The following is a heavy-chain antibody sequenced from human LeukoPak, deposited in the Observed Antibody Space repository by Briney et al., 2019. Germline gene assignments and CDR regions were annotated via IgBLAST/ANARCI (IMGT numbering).Heavy chain of an antibody. CDR2: ISSSTSYI. Sequence: PGGSLRLSCAASGFTFNSYTMYWVRQAPEKGLEWVSSISSSTSYIYYADSVKGRFTISRDNAKNSLYLQMNSLRAEDTAVYYCARVDNYGGNPPDYWGQGTLVTVSS. D-gene: IGHD4-23*01. J-gene: IGHJ4*02. CDR1: GFTFNSYT. V-gene: IGHV3-21*01. CDR3: ARVDNYGGNPPDY.